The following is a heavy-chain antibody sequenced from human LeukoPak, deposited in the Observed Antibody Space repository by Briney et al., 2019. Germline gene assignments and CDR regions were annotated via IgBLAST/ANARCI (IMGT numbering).Heavy chain of an antibody. V-gene: IGHV4-34*01. CDR1: GGSFSGYY. J-gene: IGHJ5*02. CDR2: ISHSGST. CDR3: ARVKYYYGSGSYLRGGFDP. D-gene: IGHD3-10*01. Sequence: SETLSLTCVVYGGSFSGYYWSWIRQPPGKGLEWIGEISHSGSTNYNPSLKSRVTISVDTSKNQFSLKLSSVTAADTAVYYCARVKYYYGSGSYLRGGFDPWGQGTLVTVSS.